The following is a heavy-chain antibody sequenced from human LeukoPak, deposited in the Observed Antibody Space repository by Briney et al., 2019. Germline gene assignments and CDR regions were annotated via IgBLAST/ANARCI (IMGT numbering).Heavy chain of an antibody. CDR3: APQQAFSPYNWFDP. CDR1: GFTFSNNW. D-gene: IGHD3-3*02. V-gene: IGHV3-74*03. CDR2: IHPDGSIT. Sequence: GGSLRLSCAASGFTFSNNWMHWVRQAPGTGLVWVSRIHPDGSITTYADSVKGRFTISRDNTKNTLYLQMNSLRAEDTAVYYCAPQQAFSPYNWFDPWGQGTLVTVSS. J-gene: IGHJ5*02.